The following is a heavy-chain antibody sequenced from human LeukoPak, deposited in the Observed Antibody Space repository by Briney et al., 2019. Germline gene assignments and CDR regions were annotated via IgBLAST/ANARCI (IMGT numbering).Heavy chain of an antibody. D-gene: IGHD3-22*01. CDR2: IYTGGDT. Sequence: GGSLRLSCAASGFIVSANYMNWVRQAPGKGLEWVSVIYTGGDTYYADSVKGRFTISRDNAKNSLYLQMNSLRAEDTAVYYCARDRVPNYYDSRSYYGMDVWGQGTTVTVSS. CDR1: GFIVSANY. J-gene: IGHJ6*02. CDR3: ARDRVPNYYDSRSYYGMDV. V-gene: IGHV3-66*01.